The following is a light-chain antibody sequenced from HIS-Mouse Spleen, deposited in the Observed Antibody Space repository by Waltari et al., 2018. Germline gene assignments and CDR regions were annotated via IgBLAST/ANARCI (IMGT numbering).Light chain of an antibody. V-gene: IGKV1-5*03. J-gene: IGKJ1*01. CDR2: KAS. CDR3: QQYRT. CDR1: QSISSW. Sequence: DIQLTQSPSTLSASVGDGVTITCRASQSISSWLAWYQQKPGKAPKLLIYKASSLESGVASRFRGSGYGTELICTISSLQPDDFATYYWQQYRTFGKGTKVEIK.